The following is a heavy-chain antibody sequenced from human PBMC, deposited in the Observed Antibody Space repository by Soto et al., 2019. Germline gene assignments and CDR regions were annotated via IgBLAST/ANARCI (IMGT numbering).Heavy chain of an antibody. D-gene: IGHD4-17*01. CDR1: GGSISSSNW. J-gene: IGHJ6*02. Sequence: QVQLQESGPGLVKPSGTLSLTCAVSGGSISSSNWWSWVRQPPGKGLEWIGEIYHSGSTNYNPSLRSRVTISLAKSKNQSSRKRTSVTAADTAVYYCARDSYPTVTTFYYYYGMDVWAKGPRSPSP. CDR3: ARDSYPTVTTFYYYYGMDV. CDR2: IYHSGST. V-gene: IGHV4-4*02.